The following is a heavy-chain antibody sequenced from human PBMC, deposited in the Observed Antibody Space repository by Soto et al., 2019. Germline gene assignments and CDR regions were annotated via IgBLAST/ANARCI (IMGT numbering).Heavy chain of an antibody. V-gene: IGHV3-30-3*01. Sequence: QVQLVESGGGVVQPGRSLRLSCAASGFTFSSYAMHWVRQAPGKGLEWVAVISYDGSNKYYADSVKGRFTISRDNSKNTLYLQMNSLRAEDTAVYYCARDYGYGDPDGMDVWGQGTTVTVSS. CDR2: ISYDGSNK. CDR1: GFTFSSYA. D-gene: IGHD4-17*01. CDR3: ARDYGYGDPDGMDV. J-gene: IGHJ6*02.